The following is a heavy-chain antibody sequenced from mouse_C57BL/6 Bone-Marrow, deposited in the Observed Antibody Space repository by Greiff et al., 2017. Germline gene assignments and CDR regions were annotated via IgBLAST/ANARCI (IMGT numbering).Heavy chain of an antibody. D-gene: IGHD2-2*01. CDR1: GYTFTSYW. Sequence: QVQLKQSGAELAKPGASVKLSCKASGYTFTSYWMHWVKQRPGQGLEWIGYINPSSGYTKYNQKFKDKATLTADKSSSTAYMQLSSLTYEDSAVYYCARWGLRRRKAAGYFDYWGQGTTLTVSS. V-gene: IGHV1-7*01. J-gene: IGHJ2*01. CDR3: ARWGLRRRKAAGYFDY. CDR2: INPSSGYT.